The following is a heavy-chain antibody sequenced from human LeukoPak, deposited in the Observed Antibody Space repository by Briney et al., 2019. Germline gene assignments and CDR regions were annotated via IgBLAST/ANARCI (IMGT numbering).Heavy chain of an antibody. CDR2: IIPIFGTA. D-gene: IGHD3-22*01. CDR1: GGTFSSYA. V-gene: IGHV1-69*13. Sequence: SVKVSCKASGGTFSSYAISWVRQAPGQGLEWMGGIIPIFGTANYAQKFQGRVTITADESTSTAYMELSSLRSEDTAVYYCARDSSGYYRHFDYWGQGTLVTVSS. CDR3: ARDSSGYYRHFDY. J-gene: IGHJ4*02.